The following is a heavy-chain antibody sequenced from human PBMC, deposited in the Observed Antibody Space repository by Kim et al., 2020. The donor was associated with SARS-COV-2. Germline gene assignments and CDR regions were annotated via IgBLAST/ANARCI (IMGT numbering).Heavy chain of an antibody. CDR2: MNPNSGNT. D-gene: IGHD3-22*01. V-gene: IGHV1-8*01. Sequence: ASVKVSCKASGYTFTSYDINWVRQATGQGLEWMGWMNPNSGNTGYAQKFQGRVTMTRNTSISTAYMELSSLRSEDTAVYYCARARIGPKTFDPWGQGTLVTVSS. CDR3: ARARIGPKTFDP. J-gene: IGHJ5*02. CDR1: GYTFTSYD.